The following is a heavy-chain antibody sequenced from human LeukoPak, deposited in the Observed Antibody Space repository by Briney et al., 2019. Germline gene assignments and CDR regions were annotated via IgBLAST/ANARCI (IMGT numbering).Heavy chain of an antibody. D-gene: IGHD3-9*01. CDR1: GFTFDDYG. CDR2: INWNGSST. V-gene: IGHV3-20*01. J-gene: IGHJ4*02. CDR3: ARVYYDILTGYSRYYFDY. Sequence: GGSLRLSCAASGFTFDDYGMSWVRQAPGKGLEWVSGINWNGSSTGYADSVKGRFTISRDNAKNSLYLQMNSLRAEDTALYHCARVYYDILTGYSRYYFDYWGQGTLVTVSS.